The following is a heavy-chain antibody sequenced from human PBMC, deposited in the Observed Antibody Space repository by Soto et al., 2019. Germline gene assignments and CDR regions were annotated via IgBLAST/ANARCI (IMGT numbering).Heavy chain of an antibody. D-gene: IGHD6-25*01. V-gene: IGHV4-4*02. CDR1: SGSFTSVNW. Sequence: QVQLQESGPGLVESSGPLSPPSEVPSGSFTSVNWWVWARHLPGKGRGGIGEINYTGATNYNPSLKSRVTMTIDKSKDQFSLNLRSATAADTAVYYCARVFSSGSGWMYYFDFWGQGILVSVSS. CDR3: ARVFSSGSGWMYYFDF. CDR2: INYTGAT. J-gene: IGHJ4*02.